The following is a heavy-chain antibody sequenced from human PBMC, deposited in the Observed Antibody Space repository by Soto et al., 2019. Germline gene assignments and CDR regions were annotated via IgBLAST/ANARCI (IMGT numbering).Heavy chain of an antibody. CDR3: ARRAETNGWNGFGADKYYFDF. V-gene: IGHV1-8*01. CDR1: GYTFTSYD. D-gene: IGHD1-1*01. J-gene: IGHJ4*02. CDR2: MNPNTGNS. Sequence: GASVKVSCKASGYTFTSYDIYWVRQATGQGLEWMGWMNPNTGNSGYAQKSQGGVTMTSDTSISTAHMELSSLRSEDTAVYYCARRAETNGWNGFGADKYYFDFWGQGTLVTVSS.